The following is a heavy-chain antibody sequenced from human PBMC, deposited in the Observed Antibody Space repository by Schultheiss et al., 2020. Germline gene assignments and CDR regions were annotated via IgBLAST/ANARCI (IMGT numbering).Heavy chain of an antibody. CDR3: ARVYEGSHQYYYYYGMDV. V-gene: IGHV4-61*02. J-gene: IGHJ6*02. CDR1: GGSISSGSSY. D-gene: IGHD2-8*01. Sequence: SETLSLTCTVSGGSISSGSSYWRWIRQPAGKGLEWIGRIYTSGSTKYNPSLKSRVTISVDTSKGQFSLKLSSVTAADTAVYYCARVYEGSHQYYYYYGMDVWGQGTTVTVSS. CDR2: IYTSGST.